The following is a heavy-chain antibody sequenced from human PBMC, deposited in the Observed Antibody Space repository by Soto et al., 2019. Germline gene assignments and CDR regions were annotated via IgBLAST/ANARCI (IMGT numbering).Heavy chain of an antibody. J-gene: IGHJ4*02. CDR1: GFSLTTSGVG. Sequence: QITLKESGPTLVKPTQTLTLTCTFSGFSLTTSGVGVAWIRQPPGKALEWLALIYYNDEKRYSPSLSGRLTITKDTSKNQVVLTMTNMDPVDTATYSCAHSRGYGNSPTLDYWGQGTLVTVSS. CDR3: AHSRGYGNSPTLDY. CDR2: IYYNDEK. V-gene: IGHV2-5*01. D-gene: IGHD5-18*01.